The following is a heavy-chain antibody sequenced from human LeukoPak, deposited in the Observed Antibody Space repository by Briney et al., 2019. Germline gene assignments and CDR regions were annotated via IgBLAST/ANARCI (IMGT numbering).Heavy chain of an antibody. J-gene: IGHJ5*02. D-gene: IGHD6-19*01. V-gene: IGHV1-18*01. CDR3: ARELRFRIAVAEGWFNP. Sequence: ASVKVSCKASGYTFTSYGISWVRQAPGQGLEWMGWISAYNGNTNYAQKLQGRVTMTTDTSTSTAYMELRSLRSDDTAVYYCARELRFRIAVAEGWFNPWGQGTLVTVSS. CDR1: GYTFTSYG. CDR2: ISAYNGNT.